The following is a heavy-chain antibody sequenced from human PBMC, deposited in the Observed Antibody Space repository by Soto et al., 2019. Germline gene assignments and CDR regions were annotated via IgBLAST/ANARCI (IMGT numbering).Heavy chain of an antibody. CDR3: ARAGGIAAAGTGEDWFDP. D-gene: IGHD6-13*01. CDR1: GGTFTNYS. J-gene: IGHJ5*02. Sequence: SVKVSCKASGGTFTNYSISWVRQAPGQGLEWMGGIIPIFGTANYAQKFQGRVTITADESTSTAYMELSSLRSEDTAVYYCARAGGIAAAGTGEDWFDPWGQGTLVTVSS. CDR2: IIPIFGTA. V-gene: IGHV1-69*13.